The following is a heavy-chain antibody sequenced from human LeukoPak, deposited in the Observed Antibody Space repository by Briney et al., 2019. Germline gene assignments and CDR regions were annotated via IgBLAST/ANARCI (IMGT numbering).Heavy chain of an antibody. CDR3: ASARSLGYCTNGVCYTGAFDI. CDR2: IYYSGST. Sequence: SETLSLTCTVSGGSISSYYWSWIRQPPGKGLEWIGYIYYSGSTNYNPSLKSRVTISVDTSKNQFSLKLSSVTAADTAVYYCASARSLGYCTNGVCYTGAFDIWGQGTMVTVSS. V-gene: IGHV4-59*08. J-gene: IGHJ3*02. CDR1: GGSISSYY. D-gene: IGHD2-8*01.